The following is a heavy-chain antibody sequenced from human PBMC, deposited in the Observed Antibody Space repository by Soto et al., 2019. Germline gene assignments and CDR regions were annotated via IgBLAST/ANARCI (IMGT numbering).Heavy chain of an antibody. J-gene: IGHJ4*02. V-gene: IGHV4-31*03. D-gene: IGHD5-18*01. CDR2: ISHSGST. CDR3: AREYTYGSNFFDC. Sequence: QVQLQESGPGLVKPSQTLSLTCTVSGGSISSAAYYWSWIRQHPGKGLEWIGYISHSGSTYYTPSLKSRVIISAETSKNQFSLNLTSVTAADKAVYYCAREYTYGSNFFDCWGQGALVTVSS. CDR1: GGSISSAAYY.